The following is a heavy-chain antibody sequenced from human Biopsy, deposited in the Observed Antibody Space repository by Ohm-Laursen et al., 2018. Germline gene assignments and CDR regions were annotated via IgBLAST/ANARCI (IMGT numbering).Heavy chain of an antibody. CDR2: IKRDGSQS. CDR3: TRDTTYYAGTTYYDALDV. CDR1: GFTFSTYW. V-gene: IGHV3-7*01. D-gene: IGHD2/OR15-2a*01. Sequence: SLRLSCAASGFTFSTYWMTWVRQAPGKGLEWVANIKRDGSQSNHADSVKGRFTISRDNAKNSLYRQMNSLRAEDTAVYYCTRDTTYYAGTTYYDALDVWGQGTTVTVSS. J-gene: IGHJ3*01.